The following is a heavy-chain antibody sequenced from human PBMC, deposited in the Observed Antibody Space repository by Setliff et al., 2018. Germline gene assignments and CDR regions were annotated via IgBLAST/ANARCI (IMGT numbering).Heavy chain of an antibody. Sequence: ASVKVSCKASGYTFTSHYMHWVRQAPGQGLEWMGIINPSGGSTSYAQKFQGRVTMTRDTSTSTVYMELSSLRSEDTAVYYCARLSSGYCSGGNCPAGYDYWGQGTLVTVSS. CDR1: GYTFTSHY. V-gene: IGHV1-46*01. D-gene: IGHD2-15*01. J-gene: IGHJ4*02. CDR3: ARLSSGYCSGGNCPAGYDY. CDR2: INPSGGST.